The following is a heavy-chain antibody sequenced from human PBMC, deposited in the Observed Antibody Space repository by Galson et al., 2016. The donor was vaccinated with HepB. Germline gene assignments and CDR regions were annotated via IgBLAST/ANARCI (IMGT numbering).Heavy chain of an antibody. J-gene: IGHJ4*02. V-gene: IGHV3-30-3*01. D-gene: IGHD2-15*01. Sequence: SLRLSCAASGFTFVTYAMYWVRKAPGKGLEWVALISFDGGKLTYAESVKGRFTISRDNSKNALYLQMNTLGAEDTAVYYCASLLVTATPDYWGQGTLVTVAS. CDR2: ISFDGGKL. CDR1: GFTFVTYA. CDR3: ASLLVTATPDY.